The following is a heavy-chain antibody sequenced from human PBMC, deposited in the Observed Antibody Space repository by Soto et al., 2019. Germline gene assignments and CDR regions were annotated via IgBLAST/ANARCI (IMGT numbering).Heavy chain of an antibody. V-gene: IGHV5-10-1*01. CDR2: IDPSDSYT. J-gene: IGHJ6*02. CDR3: ARRPSYGDYGAGYGMDV. D-gene: IGHD4-17*01. CDR1: GYSFTSYW. Sequence: PGESLKISCKGSGYSFTSYWISWVRQMPGKGLEWMGRIDPSDSYTNYSPSFQGHVTISADKSISTAYLQWSSLKASDTAMYYCARRPSYGDYGAGYGMDVWGQGTTVTVSS.